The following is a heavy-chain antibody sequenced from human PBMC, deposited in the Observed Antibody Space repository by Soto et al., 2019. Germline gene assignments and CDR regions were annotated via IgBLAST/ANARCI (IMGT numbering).Heavy chain of an antibody. V-gene: IGHV3-21*01. CDR3: ARSMSGFSYGKSDY. CDR2: ITTSSSYI. J-gene: IGHJ4*02. CDR1: GFTFSSHS. D-gene: IGHD5-18*01. Sequence: GGSLRLSCVASGFTFSSHSMNWVRQAPGKGLEWVSSITTSSSYIYYADSVKGRFTISRDNAKNSLFLQMNSLRAEDTAVYYCARSMSGFSYGKSDYWGQGTLVTVSS.